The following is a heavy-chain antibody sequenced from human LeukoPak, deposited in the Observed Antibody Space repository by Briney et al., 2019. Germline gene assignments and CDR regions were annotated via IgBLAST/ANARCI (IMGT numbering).Heavy chain of an antibody. Sequence: GGSLRLSCAASGFTFSNYNMNWVRQAPGKGLEWVSYISSSSSTIYYADSVKGRFTISRDNAKNSLYLQMNSLRAEDTAVYYCAKDSGYGEYYFDYWGQGTLVTVSS. CDR1: GFTFSNYN. CDR3: AKDSGYGEYYFDY. J-gene: IGHJ4*02. V-gene: IGHV3-48*01. CDR2: ISSSSSTI. D-gene: IGHD5-12*01.